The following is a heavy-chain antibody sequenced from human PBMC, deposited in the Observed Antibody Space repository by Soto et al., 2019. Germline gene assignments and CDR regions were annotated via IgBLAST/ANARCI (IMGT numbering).Heavy chain of an antibody. J-gene: IGHJ6*02. CDR1: GGTFSSYA. D-gene: IGHD2-2*02. CDR2: IIPIFGTA. CDR3: ARGGYCSSTSCYTDNYYYYYGMDV. V-gene: IGHV1-69*01. Sequence: QVQLVQSGAEVKKPGSSVKVSCKASGGTFSSYAISWVRQAPGQGFEWMGGIIPIFGTANYAQKFQGRVTITADESTSTAYMELSSLRSEDTAVYYCARGGYCSSTSCYTDNYYYYYGMDVWGQGTTVTVSS.